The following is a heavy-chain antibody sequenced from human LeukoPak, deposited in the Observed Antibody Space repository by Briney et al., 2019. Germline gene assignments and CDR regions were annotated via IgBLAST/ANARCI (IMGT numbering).Heavy chain of an antibody. D-gene: IGHD5-18*01. V-gene: IGHV1-2*06. Sequence: ASVKVSCKASGGTFSSYAISWVRQAPGQGLEWMGRINLKSGSTNYAQKFQGRVTMTRDTSISTAYMEMTRLRSDDTAVYYCARGYSYGFDYWGQGTLVTVSS. CDR3: ARGYSYGFDY. J-gene: IGHJ4*02. CDR2: INLKSGST. CDR1: GGTFSSYA.